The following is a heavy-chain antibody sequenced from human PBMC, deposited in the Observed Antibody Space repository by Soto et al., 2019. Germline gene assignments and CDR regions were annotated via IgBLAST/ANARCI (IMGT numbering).Heavy chain of an antibody. CDR3: ARAVDAAMDPLDY. V-gene: IGHV3-30-3*01. CDR2: TSDDGDIQ. CDR1: GFDFRKYA. Sequence: LRLSCAASGFDFRKYAMHWVRQSPGKGPEWVAITSDDGDIQYYADSVKGRFTISRDNSKNTLYLQMTTLRSEDAAVYFCARAVDAAMDPLDYWGQGTLVTVSS. D-gene: IGHD5-18*01. J-gene: IGHJ4*02.